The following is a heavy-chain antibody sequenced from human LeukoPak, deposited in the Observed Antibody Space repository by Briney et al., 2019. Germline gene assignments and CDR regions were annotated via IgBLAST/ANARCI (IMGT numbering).Heavy chain of an antibody. V-gene: IGHV4-34*01. CDR2: INHSGST. CDR1: GGSFSGYY. Sequence: PSETLSLTCAVYGGSFSGYYWSWIRQSPGKGLEWIGEINHSGSTNYNPSLKSRVTISVDTSKNQFSLKLSSVTAADTAVYYCARAPDYGPPNFDYWGQGTLVTVSS. J-gene: IGHJ4*02. CDR3: ARAPDYGPPNFDY. D-gene: IGHD4/OR15-4a*01.